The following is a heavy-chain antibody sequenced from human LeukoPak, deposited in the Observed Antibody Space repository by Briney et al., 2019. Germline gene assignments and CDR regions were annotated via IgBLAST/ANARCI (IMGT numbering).Heavy chain of an antibody. Sequence: SETLSLTCTVSGGSISSGDYYWSWIRQPPGKGLEWIGYIYYSGSTYYNPSLKSRVTISVDTSKNQFSLKLSSVTAADTTVDYCAREDNYGSGSYHRFDPWGLGTLVTVSS. CDR1: GGSISSGDYY. CDR3: AREDNYGSGSYHRFDP. V-gene: IGHV4-30-4*01. D-gene: IGHD3-10*01. J-gene: IGHJ5*02. CDR2: IYYSGST.